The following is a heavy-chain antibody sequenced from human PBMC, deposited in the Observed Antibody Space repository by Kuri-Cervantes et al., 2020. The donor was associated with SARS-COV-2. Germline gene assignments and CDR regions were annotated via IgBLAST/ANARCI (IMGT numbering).Heavy chain of an antibody. CDR3: ARGAANYYYMDV. Sequence: GESLKISFVASGFTFSNYVIHWVRQAPGKGLEWVAVIWYDGENEYYAGSVKGRFTISRDNSKNPVSLHMNSLRAENTAMYYCARGAANYYYMDVWGKGTTVTVSS. CDR2: IWYDGENE. CDR1: GFTFSNYV. D-gene: IGHD3-16*01. J-gene: IGHJ6*03. V-gene: IGHV3-33*08.